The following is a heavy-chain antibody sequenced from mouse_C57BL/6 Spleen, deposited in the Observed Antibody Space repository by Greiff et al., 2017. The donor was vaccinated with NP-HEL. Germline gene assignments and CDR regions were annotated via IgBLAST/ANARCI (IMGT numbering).Heavy chain of an antibody. Sequence: EVKLVESGAELVKPGASVKLSCTASGFNIKDYYMHWVKQRTEQGLEWIGRIDPEDGETKYAPKFQGKATITADTSSNAAYLQLSSLTSEDTAVYYCARSSGGSDFDYWGQGTTLTVSS. J-gene: IGHJ2*01. CDR3: ARSSGGSDFDY. CDR1: GFNIKDYY. D-gene: IGHD1-1*02. CDR2: IDPEDGET. V-gene: IGHV14-2*01.